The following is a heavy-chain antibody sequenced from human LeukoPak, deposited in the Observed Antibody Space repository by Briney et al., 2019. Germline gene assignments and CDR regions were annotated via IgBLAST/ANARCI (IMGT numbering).Heavy chain of an antibody. D-gene: IGHD3-22*01. Sequence: APVKVSCKASGYTFTGYYLNSVRQAPGQGLEWMGWINPNSGGPNYAQKFQGRVTMTRDQSLSTAYMELSRLRPDDTAVYYCARGPGGYVGPIIDYWGQGTLVTVSS. CDR1: GYTFTGYY. CDR2: INPNSGGP. V-gene: IGHV1-2*02. CDR3: ARGPGGYVGPIIDY. J-gene: IGHJ4*02.